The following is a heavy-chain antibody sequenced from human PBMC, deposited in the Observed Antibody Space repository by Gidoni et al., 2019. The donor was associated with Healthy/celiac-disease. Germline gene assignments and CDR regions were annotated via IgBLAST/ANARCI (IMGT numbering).Heavy chain of an antibody. CDR1: GYTLTSYY. Sequence: QVQLVQSGAEVKKPGASVKVSCKASGYTLTSYYMHWVRQAPGQGLEWMGIINPSGGSTSYAQKFQGRVTMTRDTSTSTIYMELSSLRSEDTAVYYCARDPPVNIYDSSGYGSLYYFDYWGQGTLVTVSS. CDR3: ARDPPVNIYDSSGYGSLYYFDY. D-gene: IGHD3-22*01. V-gene: IGHV1-46*01. CDR2: INPSGGST. J-gene: IGHJ4*02.